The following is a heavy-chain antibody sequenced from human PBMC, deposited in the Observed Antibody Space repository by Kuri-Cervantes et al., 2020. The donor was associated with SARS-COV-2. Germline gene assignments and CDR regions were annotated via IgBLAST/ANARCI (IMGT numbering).Heavy chain of an antibody. V-gene: IGHV3-74*01. CDR2: IEPDGSYT. CDR1: GFTFSGHW. Sequence: GESLKISCAASGFTFSGHWIHWVRQAPGKGLVWVSRIEPDGSYTNNADSVKGRFTLSRDNAKNMLFLQMNSLRAEDTSVYYCVRDGDHWNFDYWGQRTLVTVSS. CDR3: VRDGDHWNFDY. J-gene: IGHJ4*02. D-gene: IGHD1-1*01.